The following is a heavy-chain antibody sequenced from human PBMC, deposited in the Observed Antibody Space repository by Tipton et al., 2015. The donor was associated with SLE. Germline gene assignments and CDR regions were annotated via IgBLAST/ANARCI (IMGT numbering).Heavy chain of an antibody. D-gene: IGHD3-16*01. J-gene: IGHJ5*02. Sequence: TLSLTCSVSGDSITRGTYYWSWIRQTAGKGLEWIGLIYTTGRSKSEPSLKSRVTMSLDPSKNQFSLKLESVIAADTAVYYCARGLGDYGFDPWGQGTLVTVSS. V-gene: IGHV4-61*02. CDR3: ARGLGDYGFDP. CDR2: IYTTGRS. CDR1: GDSITRGTYY.